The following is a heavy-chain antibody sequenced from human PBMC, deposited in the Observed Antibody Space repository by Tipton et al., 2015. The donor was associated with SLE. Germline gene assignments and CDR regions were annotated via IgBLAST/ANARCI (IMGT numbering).Heavy chain of an antibody. J-gene: IGHJ2*01. CDR2: ISYDGSNK. V-gene: IGHV3-30-3*01. D-gene: IGHD5-24*01. CDR3: AEMATDKGGGYWYFDL. Sequence: SLRLSCAASGFTFSSYAMHWVRQAPGKGLEWVAVISYDGSNKYYADSVKGRFTISRDNSKNTLYLQMNSLRAEDTAVYYCAEMATDKGGGYWYFDLWGRGTLVTVSS. CDR1: GFTFSSYA.